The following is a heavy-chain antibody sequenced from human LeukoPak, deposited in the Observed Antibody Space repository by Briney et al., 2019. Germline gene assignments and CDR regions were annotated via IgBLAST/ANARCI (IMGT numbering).Heavy chain of an antibody. CDR3: ARVPRSITAAGDDP. CDR1: GGTFSSYA. Sequence: GASVKVSCKASGGTFSSYAISWVRQAPGQGLEWMGWISAYNGNKNNAQKLQGRVSMTTDTSTSTAYMELRSLRSDDTAVYYCARVPRSITAAGDDPWGQGTLVTVSS. CDR2: ISAYNGNK. D-gene: IGHD6-13*01. V-gene: IGHV1-18*01. J-gene: IGHJ5*02.